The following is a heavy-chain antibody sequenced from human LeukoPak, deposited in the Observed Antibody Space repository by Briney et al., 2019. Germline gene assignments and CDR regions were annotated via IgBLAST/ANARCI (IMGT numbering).Heavy chain of an antibody. J-gene: IGHJ6*03. Sequence: PSETLSLTCTVSGGSISSHYWSWIRQPPGKGLEWIGYIYYSGSTNYNPSLKSRVTISVDTSKNQFSLRLSSVTAADTGVYYCAGISGTGYYYYYMDVWGKGTTVTVSS. CDR2: IYYSGST. D-gene: IGHD1/OR15-1a*01. V-gene: IGHV4-59*11. CDR1: GGSISSHY. CDR3: AGISGTGYYYYYMDV.